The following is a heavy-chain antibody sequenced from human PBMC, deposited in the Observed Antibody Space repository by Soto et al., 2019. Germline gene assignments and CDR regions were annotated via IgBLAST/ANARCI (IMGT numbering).Heavy chain of an antibody. CDR1: GFTFSTIA. Sequence: GGSLTLSFAPSGFTFSTIAMSWVRQAPGKGLEWVSAISGSGGSTYYADSVKGRFTISRDNSKTTLYLQMNSLRAEDTAVYYCAKGFRITMIVVVKVLFDYWGQGTLVTVSS. CDR2: ISGSGGST. D-gene: IGHD3-22*01. V-gene: IGHV3-23*01. J-gene: IGHJ4*02. CDR3: AKGFRITMIVVVKVLFDY.